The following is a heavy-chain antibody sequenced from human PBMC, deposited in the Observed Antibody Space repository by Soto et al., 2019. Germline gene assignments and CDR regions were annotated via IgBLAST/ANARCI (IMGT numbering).Heavy chain of an antibody. V-gene: IGHV1-24*01. CDR2: FDPEDGET. J-gene: IGHJ6*02. Sequence: GASVKVSCKVSGYTLTELSMHWVRQAPGKGLERMGGFDPEDGETIYAQKFQGRVTMTECTSTDTAYMELSSLRSEDTTVYYCATSVIHGTGNIVVVPAATYQGLSGLDVWGQGTTVTVSS. D-gene: IGHD2-2*01. CDR3: ATSVIHGTGNIVVVPAATYQGLSGLDV. CDR1: GYTLTELS.